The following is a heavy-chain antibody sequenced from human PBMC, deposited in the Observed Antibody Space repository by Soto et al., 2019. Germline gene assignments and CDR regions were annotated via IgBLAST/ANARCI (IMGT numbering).Heavy chain of an antibody. J-gene: IGHJ4*02. CDR1: WFSLSTTAVG. Sequence: QITLKESGPTLVKPTQTLTLTCTFSWFSLSTTAVGVHWIRQPPGKPLEWLPLIYRDDTKHYSSSLKNRLTISKDTSKSHVVLTMTNMNPVDTARYSGAHDSGWLSDQWGQGTLVTVSS. CDR3: AHDSGWLSDQ. D-gene: IGHD6-19*01. V-gene: IGHV2-5*02. CDR2: IYRDDTK.